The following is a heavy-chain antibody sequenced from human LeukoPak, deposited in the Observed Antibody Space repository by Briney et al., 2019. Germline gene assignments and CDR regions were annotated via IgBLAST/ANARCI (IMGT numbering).Heavy chain of an antibody. D-gene: IGHD6-6*01. CDR1: GFTFSSYG. V-gene: IGHV3-7*03. J-gene: IGHJ4*02. Sequence: GGSLRLSCAASGFTFSSYGMSLVRQAPGKGLEWVANIKQDGSEKYYVDSVKGRFTVSRDNAENSLYLQMSSLRAEDTAVYYCARLTQLARGRYWGQGTLVTVSS. CDR3: ARLTQLARGRY. CDR2: IKQDGSEK.